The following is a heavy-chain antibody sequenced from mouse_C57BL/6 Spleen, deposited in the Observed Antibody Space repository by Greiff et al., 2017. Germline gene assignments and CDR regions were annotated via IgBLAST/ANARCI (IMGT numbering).Heavy chain of an antibody. CDR1: GYTFTSYW. Sequence: QVQLQQSGAELAKPGASVKLSCKASGYTFTSYWMHWVKQRPGPGLEWIGYINPSSGSTKYNQKFKDKATLTADKSSRTAYMQLSSLTYEDSAVYYCAREVEDYDGTWFAYWGQGTLVTVSA. D-gene: IGHD2-4*01. CDR2: INPSSGST. J-gene: IGHJ3*01. V-gene: IGHV1-7*01. CDR3: AREVEDYDGTWFAY.